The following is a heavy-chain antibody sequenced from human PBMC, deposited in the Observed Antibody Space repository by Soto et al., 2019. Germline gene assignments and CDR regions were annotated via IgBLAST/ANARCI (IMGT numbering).Heavy chain of an antibody. CDR1: GGSVTSDSHY. D-gene: IGHD3-3*01. J-gene: IGHJ6*02. V-gene: IGHV4-61*01. CDR2: MYYSGNT. Sequence: LSLTCTVSGGSVTSDSHYWSWIRQSPGKGLEWIGYMYYSGNTIYNPSLRSRVTISVDTSKNQFSLKLNSMTAADTAVYYCARVTGWSDFWSAYSSGYYAMAVWGQGTTVTVS. CDR3: ARVTGWSDFWSAYSSGYYAMAV.